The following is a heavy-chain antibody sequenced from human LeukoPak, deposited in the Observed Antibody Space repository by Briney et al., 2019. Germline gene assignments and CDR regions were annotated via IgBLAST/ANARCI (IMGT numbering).Heavy chain of an antibody. CDR3: ARVMAGTDDVFDI. D-gene: IGHD6-19*01. Sequence: PGGSLRLSCAASGFTVISNYMSWVRQAPGKGLEWVSIIYGGGSTYFADSVKGRFTISRDNSKNTLYLQMNSLRAENAAFYYCARVMAGTDDVFDIWGQGTVVTVSS. CDR1: GFTVISNY. J-gene: IGHJ3*02. V-gene: IGHV3-66*01. CDR2: IYGGGST.